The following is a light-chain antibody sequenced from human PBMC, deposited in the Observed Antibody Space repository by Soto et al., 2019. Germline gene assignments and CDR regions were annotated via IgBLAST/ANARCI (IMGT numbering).Light chain of an antibody. CDR2: EGG. J-gene: IGLJ2*01. CDR3: TAWDDNLSLVV. Sequence: QSALTQPASVSGSPGQSITISCTGTSSDVGNYNLVSWYQQYPGKAPKLMIYEGGKRPSGVSNRFSGSKSGNTASLTISGLQAEDEADYYCTAWDDNLSLVVFGGGTKVTVL. V-gene: IGLV2-23*01. CDR1: SSDVGNYNL.